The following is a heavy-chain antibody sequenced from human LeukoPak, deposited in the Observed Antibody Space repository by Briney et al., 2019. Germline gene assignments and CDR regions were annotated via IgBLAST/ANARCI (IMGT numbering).Heavy chain of an antibody. CDR3: ARGPRYYYGSGSYYKEPFDY. Sequence: SETLSLTCAVYGGSFSGYYWSWIRQPPGKGLEWIGEINHSGSTNYNPSLKSRVTISVDTSKNQFSLKLSSVAAADTAVYYCARGPRYYYGSGSYYKEPFDYWGQGTLVTVSS. J-gene: IGHJ4*02. CDR2: INHSGST. D-gene: IGHD3-10*01. V-gene: IGHV4-34*01. CDR1: GGSFSGYY.